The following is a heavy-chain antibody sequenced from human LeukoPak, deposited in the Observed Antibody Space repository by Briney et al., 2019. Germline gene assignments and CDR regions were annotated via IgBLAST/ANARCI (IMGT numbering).Heavy chain of an antibody. CDR1: GYTFTGYY. CDR3: ARDRSGFYSVDY. D-gene: IGHD5-12*01. CDR2: INPNSGGT. V-gene: IGHV1-2*02. Sequence: ASVKVSCKASGYTFTGYYMHWVRQAPGQGLEWMGWINPNSGGTNYAQKFQGRVTMTRDTSISTAYMELSRLRAEDTAVYYCARDRSGFYSVDYWGQGTLVTVSS. J-gene: IGHJ4*02.